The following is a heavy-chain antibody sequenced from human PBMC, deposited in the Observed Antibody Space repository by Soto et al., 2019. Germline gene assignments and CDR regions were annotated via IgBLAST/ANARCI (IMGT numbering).Heavy chain of an antibody. D-gene: IGHD2-2*01. Sequence: GGSLRLSCAASGFTFSSYAMSWVRQAPGKGLEWVSAISGSGGSTYYADSVKGRFTISRDNSKNTLYLQINSLRAEDTAVYYCAKEGLEYCSSTSCPMDYMDVWGKGTTVTVSS. CDR2: ISGSGGST. V-gene: IGHV3-23*01. J-gene: IGHJ6*03. CDR3: AKEGLEYCSSTSCPMDYMDV. CDR1: GFTFSSYA.